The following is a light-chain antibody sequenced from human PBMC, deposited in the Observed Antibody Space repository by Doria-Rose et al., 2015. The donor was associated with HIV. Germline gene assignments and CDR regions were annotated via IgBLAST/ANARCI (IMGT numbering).Light chain of an antibody. CDR1: QSVSSN. CDR3: QQRSNWPPIFT. Sequence: EIVLTQSPATLSLSPGERATLSCRASQSVSSNLAWYQQKPGQAPRLLIYDASNRATGIPARFSGSGSGTDFTLTISNLEPEDFAVYFCQQRSNWPPIFTFGPGTKV. CDR2: DAS. V-gene: IGKV3-11*01. J-gene: IGKJ3*01.